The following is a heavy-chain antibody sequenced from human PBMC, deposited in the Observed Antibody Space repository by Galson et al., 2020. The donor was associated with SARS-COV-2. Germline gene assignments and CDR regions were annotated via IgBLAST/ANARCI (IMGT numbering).Heavy chain of an antibody. J-gene: IGHJ6*03. CDR3: ARDRGGPNWNYVLYYYYMDV. CDR2: IIPILGIA. Sequence: SVKVSCKASGGTFSSYAISWVRQAPGHGLEWMGGIIPILGIANYAQKFQGRVTIIADKSTSTAYMELSSLRSEDTAVYYCARDRGGPNWNYVLYYYYMDVWGKGTTVTVSS. CDR1: GGTFSSYA. D-gene: IGHD1-7*01. V-gene: IGHV1-69*10.